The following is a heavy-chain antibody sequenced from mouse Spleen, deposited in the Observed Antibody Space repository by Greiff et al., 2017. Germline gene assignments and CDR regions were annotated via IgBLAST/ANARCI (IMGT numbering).Heavy chain of an antibody. V-gene: IGHV1-82*01. J-gene: IGHJ4*01. CDR1: GYAFSSSW. CDR3: ARDGPGAMDY. D-gene: IGHD2-3*01. CDR2: IYPGDGDT. Sequence: VQLVESGPELVKPGASVKISCKASGYAFSSSWMNWVKQRPGKGLEWIGRIYPGDGDTNYNGKFKGKATLTADKSSSTAYMQLSSLTSEDSAVYFCARDGPGAMDYWGQGTSVTVSS.